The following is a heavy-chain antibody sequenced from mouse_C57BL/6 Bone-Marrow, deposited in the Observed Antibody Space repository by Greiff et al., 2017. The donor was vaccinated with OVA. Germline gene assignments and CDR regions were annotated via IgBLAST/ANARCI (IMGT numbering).Heavy chain of an antibody. J-gene: IGHJ1*03. Sequence: VKVVESGAELARPGASVKLSCKASGYTFTSYGISWVKQRTGQGLEWIGEIYPRSGNTYYNEKFKGKATLTADKSSSTAYMELRSLTSEDSAVYFCARARPGVWGTGTTVTVSS. V-gene: IGHV1-81*01. CDR3: ARARPGV. CDR1: GYTFTSYG. D-gene: IGHD4-1*01. CDR2: IYPRSGNT.